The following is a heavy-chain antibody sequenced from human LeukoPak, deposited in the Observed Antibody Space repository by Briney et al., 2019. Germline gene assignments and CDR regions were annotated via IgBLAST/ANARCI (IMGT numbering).Heavy chain of an antibody. CDR1: EFTFSSYA. V-gene: IGHV3-23*01. CDR2: ISGSGGST. J-gene: IGHJ4*02. D-gene: IGHD6-13*01. CDR3: ASSSWYYFDY. Sequence: EGSLRLSCAASEFTFSSYAMSWVRQAPGKGLEWVSAISGSGGSTYYADSVKGRFTISRDNSKNTLYLQMNSLRAEDTADYYCASSSWYYFDYWGQGTLVTVSS.